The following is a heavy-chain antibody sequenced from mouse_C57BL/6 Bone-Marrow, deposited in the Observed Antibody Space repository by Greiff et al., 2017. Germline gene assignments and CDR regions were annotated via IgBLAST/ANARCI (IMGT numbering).Heavy chain of an antibody. CDR1: GYTFTDYY. CDR3: ARGYYYGSSPYAMDY. V-gene: IGHV1-19*01. CDR2: INPYNGGT. D-gene: IGHD1-1*01. Sequence: EVQLVESGPVLVKPGASVKMSCKASGYTFTDYYMNWVKQSHGKSLEWIGVINPYNGGTSYNQKFKGKATLTVDKSSSTAYMELNSLTSEDSAVYYCARGYYYGSSPYAMDYWGQGTSVTVSS. J-gene: IGHJ4*01.